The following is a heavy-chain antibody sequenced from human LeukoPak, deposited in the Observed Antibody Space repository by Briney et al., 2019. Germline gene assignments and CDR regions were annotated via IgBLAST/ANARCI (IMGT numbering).Heavy chain of an antibody. CDR2: ISSSSSTI. CDR3: ASHPVEAAGTIADY. Sequence: PGGSLRLSCAASGFTFSSYSMNWVRQAPGKGLEWVSYISSSSSTIYYADSVKGRFTISRDNAKNSLYLQMNSLRAEDTAVYYCASHPVEAAGTIADYWGQGTLVTVSS. V-gene: IGHV3-48*04. D-gene: IGHD6-13*01. J-gene: IGHJ4*02. CDR1: GFTFSSYS.